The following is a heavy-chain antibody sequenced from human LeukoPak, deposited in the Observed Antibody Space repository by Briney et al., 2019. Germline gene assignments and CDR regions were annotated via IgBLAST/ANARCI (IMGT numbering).Heavy chain of an antibody. J-gene: IGHJ2*01. D-gene: IGHD3-16*01. V-gene: IGHV3-74*01. Sequence: HPGGSLRLSCAASGFTFSSYAMSWVRQAPGKGLVWVSRISGDGSSTNYADSVKGRFTISRDNAKNTLYLQMNSLRAEDTAVYYCARTYLVGWYFDLWGRGALVTVSS. CDR1: GFTFSSYA. CDR2: ISGDGSST. CDR3: ARTYLVGWYFDL.